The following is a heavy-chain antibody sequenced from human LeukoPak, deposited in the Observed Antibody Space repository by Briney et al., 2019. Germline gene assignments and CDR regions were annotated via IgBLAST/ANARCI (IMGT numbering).Heavy chain of an antibody. D-gene: IGHD7-27*01. CDR2: IRNKANRYTT. J-gene: IGHJ4*02. CDR1: GFTFSDHH. CDR3: ARGPLGIAPFDY. V-gene: IGHV3-72*01. Sequence: GGSLRLSCAASGFTFSDHHMDWVRQAPGEGLEWVARIRNKANRYTTEYAASVKGRFTISRDDSENSLYLQMDSLKAEDTAVYYCARGPLGIAPFDYWGQGTLVTVSS.